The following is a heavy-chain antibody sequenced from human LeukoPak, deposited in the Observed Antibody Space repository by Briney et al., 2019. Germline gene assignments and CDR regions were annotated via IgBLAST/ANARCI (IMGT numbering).Heavy chain of an antibody. CDR3: ANTQTPAGGGFDY. V-gene: IGHV4-38-2*01. Sequence: SETLSLTCAVSGYSISSGYYWDWIRQPPGKGLEWIGNIYHSGATYHNPSLESRVSMSLDTSENQFSLKVTSVTAADTAVYYCANTQTPAGGGFDYWGQGTLVTVSS. CDR2: IYHSGAT. CDR1: GYSISSGYY. J-gene: IGHJ4*02. D-gene: IGHD3-16*01.